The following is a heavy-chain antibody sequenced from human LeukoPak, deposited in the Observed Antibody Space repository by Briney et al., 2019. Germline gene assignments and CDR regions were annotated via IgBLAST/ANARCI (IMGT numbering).Heavy chain of an antibody. J-gene: IGHJ3*02. CDR1: GYSISSGYY. CDR2: IYQSGSN. V-gene: IGHV4-38-2*02. D-gene: IGHD2-15*01. CDR3: ARELYCSGGSCHWRDAFDI. Sequence: ASETLSLTCTVSGYSISSGYYWGWIRQPPGKGLEWIGSIYQSGSNYYNPSLKSRVTISVDTSKNQFSLKLSSVTAADTAVYYCARELYCSGGSCHWRDAFDIWGQGTKVTVSS.